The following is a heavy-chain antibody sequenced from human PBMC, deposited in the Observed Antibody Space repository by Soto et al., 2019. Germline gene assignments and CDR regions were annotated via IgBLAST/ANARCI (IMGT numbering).Heavy chain of an antibody. D-gene: IGHD2-8*01. CDR2: ISYDGSNK. J-gene: IGHJ6*02. Sequence: GGSLRLSCAASGFTFSSYAMHWVRQAPGKGLEWVAVISYDGSNKYYAVSVKGRFTISRDNSKNTLYLQMNSLRAEDTAVYYCARELMVYAITVQYYYYGMDVWGQGTTVTVSS. V-gene: IGHV3-30-3*01. CDR1: GFTFSSYA. CDR3: ARELMVYAITVQYYYYGMDV.